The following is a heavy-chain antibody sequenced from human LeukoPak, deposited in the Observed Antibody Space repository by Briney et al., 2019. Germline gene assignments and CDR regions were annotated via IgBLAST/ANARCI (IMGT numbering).Heavy chain of an antibody. J-gene: IGHJ4*02. CDR1: GFTFSNYA. CDR2: ISGSGGST. D-gene: IGHD2-21*02. Sequence: GGSLRLSCAASGFTFSNYAMSWVRQAPGKGLEWVSSISGSGGSTYYADSVQGRFTISRDNSKNTLYLQMNSLRAEDTAVYYCARMTYASAHFNYWGQGTLVTVSS. V-gene: IGHV3-23*01. CDR3: ARMTYASAHFNY.